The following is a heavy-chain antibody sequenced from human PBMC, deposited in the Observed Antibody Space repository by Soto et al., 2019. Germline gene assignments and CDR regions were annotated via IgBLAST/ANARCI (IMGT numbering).Heavy chain of an antibody. V-gene: IGHV1-18*01. D-gene: IGHD3-10*01. CDR3: AFGAGFLWFGEGPHYFYSGMVV. Sequence: QVQLVQSGAEVKKPGASVKVSCKASGYTFTSYGISWVRQAPGQGLEWMGWISAYNGNTNYAQKLQGRVTMTTDTSSRPASRGLWSLRSGDSAVYYCAFGAGFLWFGEGPHYFYSGMVVWGQGTTVTVSS. CDR1: GYTFTSYG. CDR2: ISAYNGNT. J-gene: IGHJ6*02.